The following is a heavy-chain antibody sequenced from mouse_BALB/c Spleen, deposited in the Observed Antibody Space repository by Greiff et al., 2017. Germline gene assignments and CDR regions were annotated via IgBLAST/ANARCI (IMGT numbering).Heavy chain of an antibody. J-gene: IGHJ1*01. Sequence: VQLQQSGAELVRPGASVTLSCKASGYTFTAYEMHWVQQTPVHGLEWIGAIDPETGVTAYNQKFKGKATLTADKSSSTAYMELRSLTSEDSAVYYCTRAYYYYGSWGYFDVGGAGTTVTVSA. CDR2: IDPETGVT. CDR3: TRAYYYYGSWGYFDV. D-gene: IGHD1-1*01. CDR1: GYTFTAYE. V-gene: IGHV1-15*01.